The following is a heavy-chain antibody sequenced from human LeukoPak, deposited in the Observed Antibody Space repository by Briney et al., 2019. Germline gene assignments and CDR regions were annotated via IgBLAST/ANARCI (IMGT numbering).Heavy chain of an antibody. CDR1: GGSISDYS. Sequence: SETLSLTCAVSGGSISDYSWSWIRQPPGKGLEWIGNIYYSGSANHNPSLKSRVTISRDTSKNQFSLKLTSVTTADTAVYYCARAGGVKTAALDLDYWGQGTLVTVSS. D-gene: IGHD6-25*01. V-gene: IGHV4-59*01. J-gene: IGHJ4*02. CDR3: ARAGGVKTAALDLDY. CDR2: IYYSGSA.